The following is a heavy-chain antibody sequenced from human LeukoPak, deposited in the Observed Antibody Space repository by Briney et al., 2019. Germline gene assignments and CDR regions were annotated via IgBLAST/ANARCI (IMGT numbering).Heavy chain of an antibody. V-gene: IGHV1-18*01. CDR2: ISAYNGNT. J-gene: IGHJ4*02. CDR1: GYTFTSYG. D-gene: IGHD5-18*01. Sequence: ASVKVPCKASGYTFTSYGISWVRQAPGQGLEWMGWISAYNGNTNYAHKLQGRVTMTTDTSTSTAYMELRSLRSDDTAVYYCARGTVDTTIYYFDYWGQGTLVTVSS. CDR3: ARGTVDTTIYYFDY.